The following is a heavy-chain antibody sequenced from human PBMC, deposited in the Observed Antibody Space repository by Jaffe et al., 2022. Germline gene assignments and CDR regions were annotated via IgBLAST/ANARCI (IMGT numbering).Heavy chain of an antibody. D-gene: IGHD2-21*02. CDR1: GFTFRSYG. CDR2: IHYDATKK. Sequence: QVQLVESGGGVVQPGGSLRLSCAASGFTFRSYGMHWVRQAPGKGLEWVAFIHYDATKKYYVDSVKGRFTISRDNSKSTLYLQMSSLGAEDTAVYYCAKDHSDSYYYFYYYMDIWGKGTTVTVSS. V-gene: IGHV3-30*02. CDR3: AKDHSDSYYYFYYYMDI. J-gene: IGHJ6*03.